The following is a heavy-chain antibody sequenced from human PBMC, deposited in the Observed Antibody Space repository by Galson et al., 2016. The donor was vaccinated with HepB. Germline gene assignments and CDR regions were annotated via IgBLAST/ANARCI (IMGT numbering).Heavy chain of an antibody. CDR3: ARGGSPSDY. Sequence: SLRLSCAASGFTFSNYWMHWVRQAPGKGLVWVSRIRGDGGRTDYADSVKGRFTISRDNAKNTLYLQMNSLTAGDTAVYYCARGGSPSDYWGQGTLVTVSS. CDR1: GFTFSNYW. D-gene: IGHD3-10*01. V-gene: IGHV3-74*01. CDR2: IRGDGGRT. J-gene: IGHJ4*02.